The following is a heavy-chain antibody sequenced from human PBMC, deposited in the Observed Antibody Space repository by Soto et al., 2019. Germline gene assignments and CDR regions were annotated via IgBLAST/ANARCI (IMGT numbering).Heavy chain of an antibody. Sequence: GGSLRLSCAASGFTFSSYGMHWVRQAPGKGLEWVAVISYDGSNKYYADSVKGRFTISRDNSKNTLYLQMNSLRAEDTAVYYCATTGPSDYYFDYWGQGTLVTVSS. CDR3: ATTGPSDYYFDY. V-gene: IGHV3-30*03. J-gene: IGHJ4*02. CDR2: ISYDGSNK. CDR1: GFTFSSYG.